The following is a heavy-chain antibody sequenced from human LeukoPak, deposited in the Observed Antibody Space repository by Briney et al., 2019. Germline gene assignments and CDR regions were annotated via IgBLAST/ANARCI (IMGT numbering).Heavy chain of an antibody. CDR3: AKERGYCSGGSCYWDVRYFDY. J-gene: IGHJ4*02. CDR1: GFTFSSYA. Sequence: GASLRLSCAASGFTFSSYAMSWVRQAPGKGLEWVSAISGSGGSTYYADSVKGRFTISRDNSKNTLYLQMNSLRAEDTAVYYCAKERGYCSGGSCYWDVRYFDYWGQGTLVTVSS. CDR2: ISGSGGST. V-gene: IGHV3-23*01. D-gene: IGHD2-15*01.